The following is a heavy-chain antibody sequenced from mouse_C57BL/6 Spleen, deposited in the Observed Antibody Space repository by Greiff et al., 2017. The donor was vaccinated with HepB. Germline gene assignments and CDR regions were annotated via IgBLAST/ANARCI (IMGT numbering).Heavy chain of an antibody. J-gene: IGHJ3*01. CDR1: GYTFTSYW. CDR2: IHPNSGST. V-gene: IGHV1-64*01. Sequence: QVQLQQPGAELVKPGASVKLSCKASGYTFTSYWMHWVKQRPGQGLEWIGMIHPNSGSTNYNEKFKSQATLTVDKSSSTAYMQLSSLTSEDSAVYYCARGVGERAYWGQGTLVTVSA. CDR3: ARGVGERAY. D-gene: IGHD1-1*01.